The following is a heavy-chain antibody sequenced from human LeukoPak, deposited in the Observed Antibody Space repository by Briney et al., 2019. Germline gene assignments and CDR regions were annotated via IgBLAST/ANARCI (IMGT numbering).Heavy chain of an antibody. CDR3: VRGATAVTRHLDY. D-gene: IGHD4-23*01. V-gene: IGHV3-21*01. Sequence: GGSLRLSCAASGFTFSSYGMNWVRQAPGKGLEWVSIISSSSSHIFDADSVKGRFAISRDNAKNSLYLQMNSLRPEDTAVYYCVRGATAVTRHLDYWGQGTLVTVSS. CDR1: GFTFSSYG. J-gene: IGHJ4*02. CDR2: ISSSSSHI.